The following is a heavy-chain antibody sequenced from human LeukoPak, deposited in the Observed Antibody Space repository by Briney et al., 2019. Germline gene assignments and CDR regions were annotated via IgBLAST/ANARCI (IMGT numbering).Heavy chain of an antibody. Sequence: SETLSLTCTVSGGSISSYYWSWIRQPAVKGLEWIGRIYTSGSTNYNPSLKSRVTISVDKSKNQFSLKLSSVTAADTDVYYCARELGGVSLVDYWGQGTLVTVSS. CDR2: IYTSGST. CDR3: ARELGGVSLVDY. V-gene: IGHV4-4*07. J-gene: IGHJ4*02. D-gene: IGHD2-8*02. CDR1: GGSISSYY.